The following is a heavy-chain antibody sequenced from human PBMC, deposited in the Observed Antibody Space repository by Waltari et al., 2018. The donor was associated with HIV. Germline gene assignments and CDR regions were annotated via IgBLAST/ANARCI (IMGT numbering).Heavy chain of an antibody. Sequence: QVQLVQAGAEVKKPGASVKVSCKASGYTFTGYYITWVRQAPGQGLDWMGRINPNSGGTNYAQKFQGRVTMTRDTSISTAYMELSRLRSDDTAVYYCARGDYCSSTSCYINGMDVWGQGTTVTVSS. CDR2: INPNSGGT. CDR3: ARGDYCSSTSCYINGMDV. CDR1: GYTFTGYY. D-gene: IGHD2-2*02. J-gene: IGHJ6*02. V-gene: IGHV1-2*06.